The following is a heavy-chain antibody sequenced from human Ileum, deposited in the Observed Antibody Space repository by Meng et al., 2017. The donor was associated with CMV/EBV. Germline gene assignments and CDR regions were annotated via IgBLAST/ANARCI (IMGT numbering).Heavy chain of an antibody. J-gene: IGHJ6*02. Sequence: GDYYWTWVRQTPGKGLEWIGYVYPSGTTDYNPSLQSRLIISLDSSNGQVSLTLRSLTAADTAVYYCARASPLVAESVPNYFYPIDVWGQGTTVTVSS. CDR1: GDYY. CDR3: ARASPLVAESVPNYFYPIDV. V-gene: IGHV4-30-4*01. D-gene: IGHD2-21*01. CDR2: VYPSGTT.